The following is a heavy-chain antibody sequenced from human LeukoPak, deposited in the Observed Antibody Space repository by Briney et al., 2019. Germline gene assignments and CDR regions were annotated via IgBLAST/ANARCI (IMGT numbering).Heavy chain of an antibody. CDR1: GFTFSDYA. V-gene: IGHV3-11*04. CDR3: AGRRSSRLNWFDP. D-gene: IGHD2-2*01. CDR2: ISGGGVST. Sequence: GGSLRLSCAASGFTFSDYAMRWIRQAPGKGLEWVSSISGGGVSTYYADSVKGRFTISRDNAENSLYLQMNSLRAEDTAVYYCAGRRSSRLNWFDPWGQGTLVTVSS. J-gene: IGHJ5*02.